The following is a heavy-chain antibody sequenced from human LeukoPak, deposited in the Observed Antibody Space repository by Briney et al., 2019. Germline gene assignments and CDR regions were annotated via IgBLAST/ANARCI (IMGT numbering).Heavy chain of an antibody. J-gene: IGHJ6*02. CDR3: ARDLVVVITSHYYGMDV. CDR1: GGTFSSYA. D-gene: IGHD3-22*01. V-gene: IGHV1-69*13. CDR2: IIPIFGTA. Sequence: SVKVSCKASGGTFSSYAISWVRQAPGQGLEWMGGIIPIFGTANYAQKFQGRVTITADESTSTAYMELGSPRSEDTAVYYCARDLVVVITSHYYGMDVWGQGTTVTVSS.